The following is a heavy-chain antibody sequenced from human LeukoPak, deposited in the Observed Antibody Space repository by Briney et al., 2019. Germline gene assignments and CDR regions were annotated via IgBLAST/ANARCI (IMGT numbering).Heavy chain of an antibody. D-gene: IGHD3-22*01. CDR3: ARGRGKVVIATYWYFDL. J-gene: IGHJ2*01. V-gene: IGHV1-46*01. CDR2: INPRDGSA. Sequence: GASVKVSCKASGYTFTSNYMHWVRQAPGQGLEWMGIINPRDGSANSAQKFRGRVTMTSDTSTSTFYMELTSLTSEDTAVYYCARGRGKVVIATYWYFDLWGRGTLVTVSS. CDR1: GYTFTSNY.